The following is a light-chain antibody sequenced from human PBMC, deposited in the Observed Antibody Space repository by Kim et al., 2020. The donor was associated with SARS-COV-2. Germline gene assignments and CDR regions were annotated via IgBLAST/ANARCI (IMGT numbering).Light chain of an antibody. CDR3: LQHNTYPIT. J-gene: IGKJ5*01. Sequence: ASVRDRVTITCRASQDIRNDLGWYQQNPGRAPKRLIYGASSLQSGVPSRFSSSGSGTEFTLTIGSLQPEDFATYFCLQHNTYPITFGQGTRLEIK. V-gene: IGKV1-17*01. CDR1: QDIRND. CDR2: GAS.